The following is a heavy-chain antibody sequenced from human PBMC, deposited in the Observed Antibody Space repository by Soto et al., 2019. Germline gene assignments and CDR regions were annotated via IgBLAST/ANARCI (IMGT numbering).Heavy chain of an antibody. CDR3: ASLDYGDYYFDY. D-gene: IGHD4-17*01. J-gene: IGHJ4*02. Sequence: GGSLRLSCVASGHTFHNYAMSWVRQAPGKGLEWVSGISGSGGSTYYADSVRGRFTISRDDSKNTLYLQMNSLRAEDTAVYYCASLDYGDYYFDYWGQGTRVTLSS. CDR2: ISGSGGST. V-gene: IGHV3-23*01. CDR1: GHTFHNYA.